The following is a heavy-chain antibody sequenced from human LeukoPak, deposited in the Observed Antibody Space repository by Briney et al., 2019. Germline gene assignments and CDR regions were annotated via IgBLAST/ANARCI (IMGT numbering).Heavy chain of an antibody. Sequence: GGSLRLSCAASGFTFSSYGMSWVRQAPGKGLEWVSGFSGSGGSTYYADSVKGRFTISRDNSKNTLYLQMNSLRAEDTAVYYCAKGGGLLRYTDYWGQGTLVTVSS. J-gene: IGHJ4*02. CDR1: GFTFSSYG. CDR3: AKGGGLLRYTDY. D-gene: IGHD1-1*01. CDR2: FSGSGGST. V-gene: IGHV3-23*01.